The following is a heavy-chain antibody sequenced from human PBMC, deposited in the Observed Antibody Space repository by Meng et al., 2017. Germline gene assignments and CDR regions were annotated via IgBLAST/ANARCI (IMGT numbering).Heavy chain of an antibody. V-gene: IGHV1-18*01. CDR1: GYTFTSYG. CDR3: ARDPYYYGSGSYYSGYYYYGMDV. Sequence: ASVKVSCKASGYTFTSYGISWVRQAPGQGLEWMGWISAYNGNTNYAQKLQGRVTMTTDTSTSTAYMELRSLRSEDTAVYYCARDPYYYGSGSYYSGYYYYGMDVWAQGTTAT. D-gene: IGHD3-10*01. J-gene: IGHJ6*02. CDR2: ISAYNGNT.